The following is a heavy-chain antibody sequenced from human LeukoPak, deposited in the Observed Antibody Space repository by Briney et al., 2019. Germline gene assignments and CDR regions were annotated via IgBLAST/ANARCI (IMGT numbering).Heavy chain of an antibody. D-gene: IGHD6-13*01. CDR2: IFTSGTT. Sequence: PSETLSLTCTVSGGSISSYYWNWIRQPAGEGLEGSGRIFTSGTTNYNPSLKSRVTMTVDTSKNQFSLRLSSVTAADTAVYYCAQGTPGSSNWYWGQGTLVTVSS. CDR3: AQGTPGSSNWY. CDR1: GGSISSYY. V-gene: IGHV4-4*07. J-gene: IGHJ4*02.